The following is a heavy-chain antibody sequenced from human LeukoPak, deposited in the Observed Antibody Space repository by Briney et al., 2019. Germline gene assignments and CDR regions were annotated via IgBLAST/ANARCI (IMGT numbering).Heavy chain of an antibody. D-gene: IGHD3-3*01. CDR3: ARNLEITIFGVVILDYFDY. CDR2: IYHSGST. V-gene: IGHV4-38-2*01. J-gene: IGHJ4*02. Sequence: SETLSLTXAASGYSISSGYYWGWIRQPPGKGLEWIGSIYHSGSTYYNPSLKSRVTISVDTSKNQFSLKLSSVTAADTAVYYCARNLEITIFGVVILDYFDYWGQGALVTVSS. CDR1: GYSISSGYY.